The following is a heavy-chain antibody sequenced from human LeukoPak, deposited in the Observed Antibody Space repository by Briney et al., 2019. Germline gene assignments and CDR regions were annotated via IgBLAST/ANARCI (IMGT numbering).Heavy chain of an antibody. D-gene: IGHD5-24*01. Sequence: PGGSLRFSCAASGFTFDDYAMHWVRQAPGKGLEWVSLISWDGGSTYYADSVKGRFTISRDNSKNSLYLQMNSLRAEDTALYYCAKDMAAREMATIGLDYWGQGTRDTVSS. CDR3: AKDMAAREMATIGLDY. V-gene: IGHV3-43D*04. CDR1: GFTFDDYA. J-gene: IGHJ4*02. CDR2: ISWDGGST.